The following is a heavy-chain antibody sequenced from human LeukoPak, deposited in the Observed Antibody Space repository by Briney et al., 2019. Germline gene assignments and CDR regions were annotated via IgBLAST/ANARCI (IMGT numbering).Heavy chain of an antibody. V-gene: IGHV3-23*01. CDR1: GFTFSSYA. CDR3: AKVYSSSWYNGMDV. D-gene: IGHD6-13*01. CDR2: ISGSGGST. Sequence: GGSLRLSCAASGFTFSSYAMSWVRQAPGKGLEWASAISGSGGSTYYADSVKGRFTISRDNSKNTLYLQMNSLRAEDTAVYYCAKVYSSSWYNGMDVWGQGTTVTVSS. J-gene: IGHJ6*02.